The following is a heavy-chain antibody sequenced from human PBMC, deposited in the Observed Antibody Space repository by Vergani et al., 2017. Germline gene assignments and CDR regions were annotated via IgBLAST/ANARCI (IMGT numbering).Heavy chain of an antibody. V-gene: IGHV3-30-3*01. J-gene: IGHJ6*03. D-gene: IGHD6-6*01. Sequence: QVQLVESGGGVVQPGRSLRLSCAASGFTFSSYAMHWVRQAPGKGLEWVAVISNDGSNKYYADSVKGRFTISRDNSKNTLYLQMNSLRAEDTAVYYCARESSSSTYYYLDLWGTGTTVTVSS. CDR1: GFTFSSYA. CDR2: ISNDGSNK. CDR3: ARESSSSTYYYLDL.